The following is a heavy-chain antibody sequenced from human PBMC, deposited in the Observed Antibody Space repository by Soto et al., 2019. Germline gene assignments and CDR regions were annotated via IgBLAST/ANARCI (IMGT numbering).Heavy chain of an antibody. V-gene: IGHV1-69*01. Sequence: QVHLVQSGAEVKKPGSSVKVSCRASGGTFSSYAVNWVRQAPGQGLEWMGVIIPLLNTPKYVQKFQGRLTIIADASATTVYLELSSLRSEDTAVYYCARESSSPNYYYYGMDVWGQGTTVTVSS. CDR1: GGTFSSYA. D-gene: IGHD6-6*01. CDR3: ARESSSPNYYYYGMDV. J-gene: IGHJ6*02. CDR2: IIPLLNTP.